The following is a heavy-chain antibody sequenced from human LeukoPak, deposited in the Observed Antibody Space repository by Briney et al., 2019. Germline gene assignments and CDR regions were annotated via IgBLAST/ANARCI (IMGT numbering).Heavy chain of an antibody. Sequence: GRSLRLSCAASGFTFSSYGMHWVRQAPGKGLEWVAVISYDGSNKYYADSVKGRFTISRDNSKNTLYLQMNSLRAEDTAVYYCAKDRNYYGSGSYYLFDYWGQGTLVTVSS. CDR2: ISYDGSNK. V-gene: IGHV3-30*18. J-gene: IGHJ4*02. CDR1: GFTFSSYG. D-gene: IGHD3-10*01. CDR3: AKDRNYYGSGSYYLFDY.